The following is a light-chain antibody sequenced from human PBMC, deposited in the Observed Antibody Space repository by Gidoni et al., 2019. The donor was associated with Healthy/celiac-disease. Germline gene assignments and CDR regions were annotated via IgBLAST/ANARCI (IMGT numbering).Light chain of an antibody. CDR2: EVS. J-gene: IGLJ2*01. V-gene: IGLV2-14*01. CDR1: SSDVGGYNY. Sequence: QSALTQPASVSGSPGQSITISCTGTSSDVGGYNYVSWYQHQPGKAPKLMIFEVSNRPSGVSNRFSGSKSGNTASLTISGLQAEDEADYYCSSYTSSSTLDVVFGGGTKLTVL. CDR3: SSYTSSSTLDVV.